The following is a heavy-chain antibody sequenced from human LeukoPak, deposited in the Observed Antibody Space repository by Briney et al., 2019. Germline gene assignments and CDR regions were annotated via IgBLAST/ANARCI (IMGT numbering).Heavy chain of an antibody. CDR2: IYYSGST. CDR3: ARGFYGSGSYSPPYYYMDV. Sequence: SETLSLTCTVSGGSISSYYWSWIRQPPGKGLEWIGYIYYSGSTNYNPSLKSRVTISVNTSKNQFSLKLSSVTAADTAVYYCARGFYGSGSYSPPYYYMDVWCKGTTVTISS. J-gene: IGHJ6*03. D-gene: IGHD3-10*01. CDR1: GGSISSYY. V-gene: IGHV4-59*01.